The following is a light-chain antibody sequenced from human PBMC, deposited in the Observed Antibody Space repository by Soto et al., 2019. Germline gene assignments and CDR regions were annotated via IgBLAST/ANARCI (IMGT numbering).Light chain of an antibody. Sequence: EIVLTQSPVTLSLSPGERATLSCRASQSVSAYLAWFQQKAGQPPRLLIYDASDRASGVPPRFSGSGSGTDFTLTITGLEPEDSAVYYCQPRSNWPWTFGQGTKVEV. J-gene: IGKJ1*01. CDR1: QSVSAY. V-gene: IGKV3-11*01. CDR3: QPRSNWPWT. CDR2: DAS.